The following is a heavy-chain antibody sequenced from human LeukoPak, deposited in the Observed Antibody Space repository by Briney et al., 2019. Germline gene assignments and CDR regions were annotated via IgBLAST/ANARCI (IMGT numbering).Heavy chain of an antibody. CDR2: ISSSSSTI. V-gene: IGHV3-48*01. D-gene: IGHD6-13*01. Sequence: PGGSLRLSCAASGFTFSSYSMNWVRQAPGKGLEWASYISSSSSTIYYADSVKGRFTISRDNAKNSLYLQMNSLRAEDTAVYYCARDTRYSSRRPIWGQGTMVTVSS. J-gene: IGHJ3*02. CDR3: ARDTRYSSRRPI. CDR1: GFTFSSYS.